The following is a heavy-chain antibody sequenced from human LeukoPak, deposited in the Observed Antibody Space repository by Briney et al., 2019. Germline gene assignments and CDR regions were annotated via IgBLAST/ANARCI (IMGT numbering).Heavy chain of an antibody. J-gene: IGHJ4*02. Sequence: GGSLRLSCAVSGFTYSSYAVRWVRQATGKGVEGVSVIYCECSTYYADSVKGRFTISRDNSKNTLYLQMNSLRAEDTAVYYCAREIVDSSGYYYYWGQGTLVTVSS. CDR2: IYCECST. V-gene: IGHV3-66*01. D-gene: IGHD3-22*01. CDR3: AREIVDSSGYYYY. CDR1: GFTYSSYA.